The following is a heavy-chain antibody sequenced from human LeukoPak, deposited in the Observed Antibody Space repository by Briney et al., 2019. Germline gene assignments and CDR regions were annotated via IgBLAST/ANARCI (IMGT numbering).Heavy chain of an antibody. Sequence: HPGRSLILSCAVSGFTLSSYGMHWVRQAPGKGLEWVAVIWYDGSNKYYADSVKGRFTISRDNSKNTLYLQMNSLRAEDTAVYYCARKSRRGYSYGSFDYWGQGTLVTVSS. J-gene: IGHJ4*02. V-gene: IGHV3-33*01. CDR1: GFTLSSYG. D-gene: IGHD5-18*01. CDR2: IWYDGSNK. CDR3: ARKSRRGYSYGSFDY.